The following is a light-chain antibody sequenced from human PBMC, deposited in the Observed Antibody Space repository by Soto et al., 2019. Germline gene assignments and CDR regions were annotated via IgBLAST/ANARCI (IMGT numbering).Light chain of an antibody. V-gene: IGKV3-20*01. J-gene: IGKJ1*01. CDR3: QQYSSSPWT. CDR1: QSVSSSY. Sequence: EIVLTQSPGTLSLSPGERATLSCRASQSVSSSYLAWYQQKPGQGPRLLIYDASSRATGIPDRFSGSGSGTDFTLTISRLEPEDFAVYYYQQYSSSPWTFGQGTKVEIK. CDR2: DAS.